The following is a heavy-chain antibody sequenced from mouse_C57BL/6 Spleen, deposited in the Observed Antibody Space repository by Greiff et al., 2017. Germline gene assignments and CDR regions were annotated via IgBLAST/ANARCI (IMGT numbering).Heavy chain of an antibody. Sequence: VKLMESGPELVKPGASVKISCKASGYAFSSYWMNWVKQRPGKGLEWIGRIYPGDGYTNYNGKFKGKATLTASKSSSTAYMQLSSLTSEDSAVYFCARWGNTGVEDYWGQGTTLTVSS. D-gene: IGHD1-1*01. J-gene: IGHJ2*01. CDR2: IYPGDGYT. CDR3: ARWGNTGVEDY. V-gene: IGHV1-82*01. CDR1: GYAFSSYW.